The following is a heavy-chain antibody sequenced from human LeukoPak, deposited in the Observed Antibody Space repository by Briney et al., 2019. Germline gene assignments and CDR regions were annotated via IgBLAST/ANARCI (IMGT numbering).Heavy chain of an antibody. V-gene: IGHV3-23*01. CDR1: GFTFSSYE. Sequence: GGSLRLSCAASGFTFSSYEMNWVRQAPGKGLEWVSAISGSGGSTYYADSVKGRFTISRDNSKNTLYLQMNSLRAEGTAVYYCAKVYYDFWSGYYSHFDYWGQGTLVTVSS. CDR2: ISGSGGST. D-gene: IGHD3-3*01. J-gene: IGHJ4*02. CDR3: AKVYYDFWSGYYSHFDY.